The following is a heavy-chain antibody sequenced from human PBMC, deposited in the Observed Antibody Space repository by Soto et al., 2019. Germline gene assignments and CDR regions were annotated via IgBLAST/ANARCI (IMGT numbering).Heavy chain of an antibody. D-gene: IGHD3-16*01. Sequence: SQTLSHTCAISGDSVSSNSAVWNWIRQSPSRGLEGLGRTYYRSQWYYDYAVSVKSRISINPDTAKNQFSLQLNSLTPEDTAVYYYSRLNGKSWLDYRGQGTLDTVSS. CDR2: TYYRSQWYY. CDR3: SRLNGKSWLDY. CDR1: GDSVSSNSAV. J-gene: IGHJ4*01. V-gene: IGHV6-1*01.